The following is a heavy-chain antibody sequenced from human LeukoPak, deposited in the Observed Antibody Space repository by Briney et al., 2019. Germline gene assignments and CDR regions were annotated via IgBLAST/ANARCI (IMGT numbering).Heavy chain of an antibody. CDR3: ARDGRYSYGYYYYGMDV. J-gene: IGHJ6*04. CDR2: IYSGGST. CDR1: GFTVSSNY. D-gene: IGHD5-18*01. V-gene: IGHV3-53*01. Sequence: GGSLRLSCAASGFTVSSNYMSWVRQAPGKGLEWVSVIYSGGSTYYADSVKGRFTISRDNSKNTLYLQMNSLRAEDTAVYYCARDGRYSYGYYYYGMDVWGKGTTVTVSS.